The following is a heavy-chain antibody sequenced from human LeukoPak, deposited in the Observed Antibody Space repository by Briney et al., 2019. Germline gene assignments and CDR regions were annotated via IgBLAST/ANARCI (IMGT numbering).Heavy chain of an antibody. D-gene: IGHD5-18*01. V-gene: IGHV1-69*13. CDR3: ARVPDGRGYSYGLGY. J-gene: IGHJ4*02. CDR2: IIPIFGTA. Sequence: GASVKVSCKASGGTFSSYAISWVRQAPGQGLEWMGGIIPIFGTANYAQKFQGRVTITADESTSTAYMELSSLRSEDTAVYYCARVPDGRGYSYGLGYWGQGTLVTVSS. CDR1: GGTFSSYA.